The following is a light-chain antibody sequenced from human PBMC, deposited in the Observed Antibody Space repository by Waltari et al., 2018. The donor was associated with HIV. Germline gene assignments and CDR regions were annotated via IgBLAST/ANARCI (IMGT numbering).Light chain of an antibody. CDR2: EVS. CDR1: SSDLRDYNS. CDR3: ASYISSASPE. Sequence: QSALTQPASVSGSPGPSITTSCAGTSSDLRDYNSVSWYQHNPGKVPKVIIYEVSNRPSGVSSRFSGSISANTASLTISGLQPEDEADYFCASYISSASPEFGGGTKVTVL. V-gene: IGLV2-14*01. J-gene: IGLJ3*02.